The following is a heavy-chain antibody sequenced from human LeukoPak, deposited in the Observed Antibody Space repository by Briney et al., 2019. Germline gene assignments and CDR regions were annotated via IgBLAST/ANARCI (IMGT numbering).Heavy chain of an antibody. CDR2: IFRSGST. V-gene: IGHV4-38-2*01. Sequence: SETLSLTCAVSVYSISSGYYWGWIRQPPGKGLEWIGSIFRSGSTYYNPSLKSRVTISVDTSKNQFSLKLSSVTAADTALYYCARIRGYTGCDYWGQGTLVTVSS. J-gene: IGHJ4*02. CDR1: VYSISSGYY. D-gene: IGHD5-12*01. CDR3: ARIRGYTGCDY.